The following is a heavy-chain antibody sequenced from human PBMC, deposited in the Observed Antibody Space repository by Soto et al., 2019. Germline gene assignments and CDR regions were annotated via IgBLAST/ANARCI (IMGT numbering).Heavy chain of an antibody. CDR3: ARPGSSWFDYYYYGMDV. V-gene: IGHV4-39*01. CDR1: GGSISSSSYY. J-gene: IGHJ6*02. Sequence: SETLSLTCTVSGGSISSSSYYWGWIRQPPGKGLEWIGSIYYSGSTYYNPSLKSRVTISVDTSKNQFSLKLSSVTAADTAVYYCARPGSSWFDYYYYGMDVWGQGTTVTVSS. CDR2: IYYSGST. D-gene: IGHD6-13*01.